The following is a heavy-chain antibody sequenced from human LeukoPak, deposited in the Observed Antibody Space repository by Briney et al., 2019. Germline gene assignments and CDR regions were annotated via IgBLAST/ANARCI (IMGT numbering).Heavy chain of an antibody. J-gene: IGHJ4*02. CDR3: ARGLIVVAIDY. CDR1: GFTFSSYA. V-gene: IGHV3-30-3*01. Sequence: GGSLRLSCAASGFTFSSYAMHWVRQAPGKGLEWVAVISYDGSNKYYADSVKGRFTISRDNSKNTLYLQMNSLRAEDTAVYCCARGLIVVAIDYWGQGTLVTVSS. D-gene: IGHD3-22*01. CDR2: ISYDGSNK.